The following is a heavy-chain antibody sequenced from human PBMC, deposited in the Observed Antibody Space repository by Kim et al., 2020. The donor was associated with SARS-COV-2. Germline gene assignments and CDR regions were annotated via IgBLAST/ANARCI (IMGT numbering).Heavy chain of an antibody. D-gene: IGHD2-21*02. Sequence: SETLSLTCTVSGGSISSGGYYWSWIRQHPGKGLEWIGYIYYSGTTYYNPSLKSRVTISVDTSKNQFSLKLSSVTAADTAVYYCARCRDFLYYFDYWGQGTLVTVSS. CDR2: IYYSGTT. V-gene: IGHV4-31*03. CDR1: GGSISSGGYY. J-gene: IGHJ4*02. CDR3: ARCRDFLYYFDY.